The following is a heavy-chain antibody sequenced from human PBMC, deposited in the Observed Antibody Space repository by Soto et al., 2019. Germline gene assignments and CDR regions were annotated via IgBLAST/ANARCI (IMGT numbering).Heavy chain of an antibody. CDR3: ARHGAYGSGSYHKYYFDY. D-gene: IGHD3-10*01. Sequence: PSETLSLTCAVYGGSFSGYYWTWIRQPPGTGLEWIGEINHSGSTNYNPSLKSRVTISVDTSKNQFSLKLTSVTAADTAVYYCARHGAYGSGSYHKYYFDYWGQGMLVTVSS. J-gene: IGHJ4*02. CDR2: INHSGST. CDR1: GGSFSGYY. V-gene: IGHV4-34*01.